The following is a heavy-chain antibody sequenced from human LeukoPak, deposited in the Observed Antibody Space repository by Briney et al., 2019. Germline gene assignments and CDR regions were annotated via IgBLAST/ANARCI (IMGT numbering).Heavy chain of an antibody. CDR1: GFTFSYNW. J-gene: IGHJ4*02. D-gene: IGHD3-10*01. Sequence: GGSLRLSCAASGFTFSYNWMHWVRQAPGKGLVWVSRISSDGRTTHYADSVKGRFTISRDSAKNALFLQMNDLRAEDTAVYYCLGYYSGSPNWGQGTLVTVSS. CDR2: ISSDGRTT. V-gene: IGHV3-74*01. CDR3: LGYYSGSPN.